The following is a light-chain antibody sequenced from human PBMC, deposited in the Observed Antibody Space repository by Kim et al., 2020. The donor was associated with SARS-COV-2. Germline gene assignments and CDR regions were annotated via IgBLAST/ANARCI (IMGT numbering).Light chain of an antibody. Sequence: EIVLTQSPGTLSLSPGERATLSCRASQSVSSSYLAWYQQKPGQAPSLLIYGASSRATGIPDRFSGRGSGTDFTLTISRLEPEDFPVYYCQQYSSSPWTFGQGTKVEIK. CDR1: QSVSSSY. CDR2: GAS. J-gene: IGKJ1*01. CDR3: QQYSSSPWT. V-gene: IGKV3-20*01.